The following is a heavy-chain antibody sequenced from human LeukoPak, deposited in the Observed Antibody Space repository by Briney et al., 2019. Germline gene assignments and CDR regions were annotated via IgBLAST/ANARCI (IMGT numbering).Heavy chain of an antibody. V-gene: IGHV3-74*01. CDR2: INSDGSTT. D-gene: IGHD6-19*01. CDR1: GSTFSGYW. J-gene: IGHJ4*02. CDR3: ARVIYSGWEGELSD. Sequence: PGGSLRLSCAASGSTFSGYWMHWVRQAPGKGLVWVSRINSDGSTTSYADSVMGRFTISRDNAKNTLYLQMNSLRAEDTAVYYCARVIYSGWEGELSDWGQGTLVTVSS.